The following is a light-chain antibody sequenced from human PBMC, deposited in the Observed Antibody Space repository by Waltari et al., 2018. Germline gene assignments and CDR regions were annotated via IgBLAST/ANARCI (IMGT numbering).Light chain of an antibody. CDR3: MQSLQTPRT. CDR2: LAF. CDR1: QRLLHSNGNTY. V-gene: IGKV2-28*01. Sequence: IVMTQSPLSLPVTPGEPASISCKSGQRLLHSNGNTYLDWYLQKPGQSPQLLISLAFNRASGVPDRFSGSGSGTDFTLKISRVEAEDVGVYYCMQSLQTPRTFGQGTKLEIK. J-gene: IGKJ1*01.